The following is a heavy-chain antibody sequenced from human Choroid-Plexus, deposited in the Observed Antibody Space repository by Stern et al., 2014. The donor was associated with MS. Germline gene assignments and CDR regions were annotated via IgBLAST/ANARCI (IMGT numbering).Heavy chain of an antibody. V-gene: IGHV1-18*01. CDR3: ARVDYYESSGFFMY. Sequence: VQLVESGPEVKKPGASVRVPCKASGYTFTMFGLSWVRQAPGQGLEWMGWISPYTSNTNLAEKFQGRVTLTTDTSTDTAYMELRNLKSDDTAVYYCARVDYYESSGFFMYWGQGTLVTVSS. J-gene: IGHJ4*02. CDR2: ISPYTSNT. D-gene: IGHD3-22*01. CDR1: GYTFTMFG.